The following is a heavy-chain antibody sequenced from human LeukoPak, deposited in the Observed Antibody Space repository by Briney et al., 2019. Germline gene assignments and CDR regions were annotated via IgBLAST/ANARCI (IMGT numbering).Heavy chain of an antibody. CDR2: IYPGDSDT. D-gene: IGHD3-10*01. V-gene: IGHV5-51*01. CDR1: GFSFTNYW. J-gene: IGHJ3*02. CDR3: ARPGPGAFDI. Sequence: PGESLRISCKGSGFSFTNYWIGWVRQMPGKGLEWMGIIYPGDSDTRYSPSFQGQGTLSADESISTAYLQWSSLKASDTAMYYCARPGPGAFDIWGQGTMVTVSS.